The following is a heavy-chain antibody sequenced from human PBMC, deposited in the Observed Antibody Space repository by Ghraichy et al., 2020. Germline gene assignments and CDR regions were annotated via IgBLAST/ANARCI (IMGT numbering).Heavy chain of an antibody. CDR3: AKDSPGGYCSAGACPFDY. CDR1: GYTFSIYP. J-gene: IGHJ4*02. D-gene: IGHD2-15*01. CDR2: ISGSGTST. V-gene: IGHV3-23*01. Sequence: ETLSLTCAASGYTFSIYPMTWVRQAPGKGLEWLSFISGSGTSTYYADSVKGRFTISRDDSKNTVYLQMNSLRADDTAMYYCAKDSPGGYCSAGACPFDYWGPGTPVTVAS.